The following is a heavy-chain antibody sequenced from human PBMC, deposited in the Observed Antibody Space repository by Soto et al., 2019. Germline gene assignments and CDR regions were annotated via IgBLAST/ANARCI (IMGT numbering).Heavy chain of an antibody. CDR1: GCTFSSSA. J-gene: IGHJ6*02. CDR3: AKVFQYYYYGMDV. Sequence: LRLSCAASGCTFSSSAMSWVRQAPGKGLEWVSAISDSGASTYYADSVKGRFTISRDNSKNTLYLQMNSLRAEDTALYYCAKVFQYYYYGMDVWGQGTTVTVSS. CDR2: ISDSGAST. V-gene: IGHV3-23*01.